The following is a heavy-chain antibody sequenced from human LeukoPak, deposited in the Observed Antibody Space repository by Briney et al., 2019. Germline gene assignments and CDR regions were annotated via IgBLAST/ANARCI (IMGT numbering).Heavy chain of an antibody. V-gene: IGHV3-74*01. Sequence: GGSLRLSCAASGFSFSTYWMHWVRHAPGKGLVWVSRITNDGRSTSYADSVKGRFTISRDNAKDTLYLQMNSLRADDTAVYYCARGIIPADYYFDSWGRGTLVTVSS. J-gene: IGHJ4*02. D-gene: IGHD2-21*01. CDR1: GFSFSTYW. CDR3: ARGIIPADYYFDS. CDR2: ITNDGRST.